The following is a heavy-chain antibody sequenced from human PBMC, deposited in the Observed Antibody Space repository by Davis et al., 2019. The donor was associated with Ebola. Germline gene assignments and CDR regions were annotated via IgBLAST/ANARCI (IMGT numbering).Heavy chain of an antibody. J-gene: IGHJ4*02. CDR2: INSDGSST. CDR1: GFTFNNHW. D-gene: IGHD4-17*01. V-gene: IGHV3-74*01. CDR3: ARFMTTEDY. Sequence: HTGGSLRLSCAASGFTFNNHWMHWVRQAPGKGLVWVSRINSDGSSTSYADSVKGRFTISRDNAKNTLYLQMNSLRAEDTAVYYCARFMTTEDYWGQGTLVTVSS.